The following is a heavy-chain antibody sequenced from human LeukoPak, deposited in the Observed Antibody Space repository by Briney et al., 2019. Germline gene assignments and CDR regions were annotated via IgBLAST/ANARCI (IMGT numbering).Heavy chain of an antibody. J-gene: IGHJ4*02. CDR1: GYTFTSYY. V-gene: IGHV1-46*01. D-gene: IGHD3-22*01. CDR3: ARYYYDSSGERVDY. CDR2: INPSGGST. Sequence: ASVKVSCKASGYTFTSYYMHWVRQAPGQGLEWMGIINPSGGSTSYAQKLQGRVTMTTDTSTSTAYMELRSLRSDDTAVYYCARYYYDSSGERVDYWGQGTLVTVSS.